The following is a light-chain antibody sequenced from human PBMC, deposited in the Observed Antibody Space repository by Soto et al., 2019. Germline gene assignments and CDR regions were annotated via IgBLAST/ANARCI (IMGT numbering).Light chain of an antibody. CDR2: GAS. CDR3: QQYGGSPRVT. J-gene: IGKJ4*01. Sequence: LVLTQSPGTLSLSPGERATLSCRASQSVSSNYLAWYQQKPGQAPRLLIYGASSRATGIPDRFSGSGSGTDFTLIISRLEPEDVAVYYCQQYGGSPRVTFGGGTKVEIK. V-gene: IGKV3-20*01. CDR1: QSVSSNY.